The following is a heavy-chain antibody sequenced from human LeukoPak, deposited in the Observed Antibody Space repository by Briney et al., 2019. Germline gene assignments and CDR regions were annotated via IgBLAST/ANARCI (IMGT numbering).Heavy chain of an antibody. CDR3: ARGRWDTAMVPFDY. J-gene: IGHJ4*02. D-gene: IGHD5-18*01. CDR2: ISGRGRDT. Sequence: GGSLRLSCAASGFTFNNYAMSWVRQAPGKGLEGDSDISGRGRDTYYADSVKGRFTISRDNSKNTLYVQLSSMRAEDTAVYYCARGRWDTAMVPFDYWGQGSLVTVSS. V-gene: IGHV3-23*01. CDR1: GFTFNNYA.